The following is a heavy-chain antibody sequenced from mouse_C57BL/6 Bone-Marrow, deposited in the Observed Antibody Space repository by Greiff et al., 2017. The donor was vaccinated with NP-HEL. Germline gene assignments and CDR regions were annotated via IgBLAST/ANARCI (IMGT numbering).Heavy chain of an antibody. D-gene: IGHD2-3*01. CDR3: ARDLYDGYHWYFDV. CDR1: GYTFTSYW. V-gene: IGHV1-61*01. CDR2: IYPSDSET. Sequence: VQLQQPGAELVRPGSSVKLSCKASGYTFTSYWMDWVKQRPGQGLEWIGNIYPSDSETHYNQKFKDKATLTVDKSSSTAYMQLSSLTSEDSAVYSCARDLYDGYHWYFDVWGTGTTVTVSS. J-gene: IGHJ1*03.